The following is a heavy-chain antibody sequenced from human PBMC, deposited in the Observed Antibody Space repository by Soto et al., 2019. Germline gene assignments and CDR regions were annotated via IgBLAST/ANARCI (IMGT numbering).Heavy chain of an antibody. V-gene: IGHV3-30*18. CDR2: ISYDGSNK. Sequence: GGSLRLSCAASGFTFSSYGMHWVRQAPGKGPEWVAVISYDGSNKYYADSVKGRFTISRDNSKNTLYLQMNSLRAEDTAVYYCAKGMRQLAQYYFDYWGQGTLVTVSS. D-gene: IGHD6-6*01. CDR1: GFTFSSYG. CDR3: AKGMRQLAQYYFDY. J-gene: IGHJ4*02.